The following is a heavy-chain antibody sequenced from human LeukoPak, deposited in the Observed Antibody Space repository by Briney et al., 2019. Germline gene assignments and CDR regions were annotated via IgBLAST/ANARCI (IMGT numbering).Heavy chain of an antibody. J-gene: IGHJ4*02. CDR1: GFTFSSYE. CDR3: AREKGAAAGYFDN. Sequence: GGSLRLSCAASGFTFSSYEMNWVRQAPGKGLEWVSYISSSGSTIYYADSVKGRFTISRDNAKSSLFLQMNSLRAEDTAVYYCAREKGAAAGYFDNWGQGTLVTVPS. CDR2: ISSSGSTI. V-gene: IGHV3-48*03. D-gene: IGHD6-13*01.